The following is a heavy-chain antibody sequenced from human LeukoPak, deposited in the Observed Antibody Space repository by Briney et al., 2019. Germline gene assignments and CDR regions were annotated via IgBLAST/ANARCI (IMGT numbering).Heavy chain of an antibody. CDR1: GFTYSDYY. V-gene: IGHV3-11*01. J-gene: IGHJ4*02. CDR2: ISSSGSTI. D-gene: IGHD1-26*01. Sequence: GGSLRLSCAASGFTYSDYYMSWIRQAPGKGLGWVSYISSSGSTIYYGDSVKGRFTMSRDNAKNSLYLQMNSLRAEDTAVYYCARDRGGGATDYWGQGTLVTVSS. CDR3: ARDRGGGATDY.